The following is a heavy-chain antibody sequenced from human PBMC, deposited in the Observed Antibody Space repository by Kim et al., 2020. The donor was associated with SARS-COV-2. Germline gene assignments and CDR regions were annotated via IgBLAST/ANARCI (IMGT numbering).Heavy chain of an antibody. Sequence: GGSLRLSCAASGFSVSNSYMSWVRQAPGKGLEWVSGIYSGGKTYYADSVRGRFTISRDNSKNTVDLQMDSLRAEDRALYFCARGEESSQDRLHVWGQGT. CDR3: ARGEESSQDRLHV. D-gene: IGHD6-19*01. J-gene: IGHJ3*01. V-gene: IGHV3-53*01. CDR1: GFSVSNSY. CDR2: IYSGGKT.